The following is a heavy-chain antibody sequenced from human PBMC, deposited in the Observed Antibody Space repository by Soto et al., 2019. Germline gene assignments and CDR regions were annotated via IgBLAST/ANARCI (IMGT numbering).Heavy chain of an antibody. CDR1: GYTFTDYY. CDR3: ARGPRVLAPHHAFFDF. J-gene: IGHJ4*02. Sequence: VKVSCKTSGYTFTDYYVHWVRQAPGQGLEWMGWINPNSGATNYAQKFQGWVTMTRDTSISTAYMELTRLRSDDTAVYYCARGPRVLAPHHAFFDFWGQRTLVTVSS. CDR2: INPNSGAT. D-gene: IGHD6-6*01. V-gene: IGHV1-2*04.